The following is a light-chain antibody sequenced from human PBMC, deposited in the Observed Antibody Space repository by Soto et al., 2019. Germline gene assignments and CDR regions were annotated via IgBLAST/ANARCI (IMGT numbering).Light chain of an antibody. CDR1: SSDVGSNNR. CDR2: EVT. J-gene: IGLJ1*01. V-gene: IGLV2-18*02. CDR3: FSFTSGNTYV. Sequence: QSALTQPPSVSGSSGQSVTISCTGTSSDVGSNNRVSWYQQPPGAVPKVMIYEVTNRPSGVPDRFSGSKSGNTASLTISGLQAEDEADYYCFSFTSGNTYVFGTGTKLTVL.